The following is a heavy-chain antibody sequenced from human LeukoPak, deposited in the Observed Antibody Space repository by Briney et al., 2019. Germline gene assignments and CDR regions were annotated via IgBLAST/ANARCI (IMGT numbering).Heavy chain of an antibody. CDR1: GFTFSTYW. D-gene: IGHD3-3*01. J-gene: IGHJ3*02. CDR2: IKQDGSDK. Sequence: LPGGSLRLSCAASGFTFSTYWMSWIRQAPGKGLEWVANIKQDGSDKYYVDSVKGRFTISRDNAKNTLYLQMNSLRAEDTAVYYCARRHYDFWSGYYTGAFDIWGQGTMVTVSS. V-gene: IGHV3-7*02. CDR3: ARRHYDFWSGYYTGAFDI.